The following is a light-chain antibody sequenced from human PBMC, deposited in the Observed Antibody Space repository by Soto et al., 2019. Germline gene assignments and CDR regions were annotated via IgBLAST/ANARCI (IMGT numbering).Light chain of an antibody. V-gene: IGKV1-39*01. CDR1: QGISTY. J-gene: IGKJ1*01. Sequence: DIQMTQSPSSLSASVGDRVTITCRARQGISTYLKGYQHRPGKAPKLLICEASTLHSGVPARFSASGSGTDFTISISSLQPEDFATYYCQQTYRTRTFGPGTRV. CDR3: QQTYRTRT. CDR2: EAS.